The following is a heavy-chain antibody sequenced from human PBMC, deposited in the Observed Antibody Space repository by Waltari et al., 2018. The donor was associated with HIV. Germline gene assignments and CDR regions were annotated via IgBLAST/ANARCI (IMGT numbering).Heavy chain of an antibody. V-gene: IGHV1-69*04. Sequence: QVQLVQSGAEVKKPGSSVKVSCKASGGTFSSYAISWVRQAPGQGLEWMGRIIPMLGIANYGQKFQGRVTITADKSTSTAYMELSSLRSEDTAVYYCARVGYDGASYYYYGMDVWGQGTTVTVSS. CDR3: ARVGYDGASYYYYGMDV. CDR1: GGTFSSYA. D-gene: IGHD2-15*01. J-gene: IGHJ6*02. CDR2: IIPMLGIA.